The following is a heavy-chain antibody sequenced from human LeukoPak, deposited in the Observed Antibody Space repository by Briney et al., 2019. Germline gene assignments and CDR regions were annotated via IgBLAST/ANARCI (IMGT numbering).Heavy chain of an antibody. J-gene: IGHJ4*02. D-gene: IGHD6-19*01. CDR3: AARRAVGFDY. V-gene: IGHV3-7*01. CDR2: IKQDGSQK. Sequence: GGSLRLSCAASGFTFSTYYTTWVRQAPGKGLEWVANIKQDGSQKYYVDSVQGRFTISRDNAKNSLYLQMNSLRAEDTAVYYCAARRAVGFDYWGQGTLVTVSS. CDR1: GFTFSTYY.